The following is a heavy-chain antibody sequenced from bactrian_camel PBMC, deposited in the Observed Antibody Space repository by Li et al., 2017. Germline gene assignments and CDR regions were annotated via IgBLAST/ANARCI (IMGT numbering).Heavy chain of an antibody. CDR3: ANEGFAY. J-gene: IGHJ6*01. V-gene: IGHV3S1*01. CDR1: GFTFSNYA. CDR2: IYNDGSST. Sequence: HVQLVESGGGLVQPGGSLRLSCAVSGFTFSNYAMTWVRHPPGKGLEWVSIIYNDGSSTYYSDSVKGRFIISRDNIPNMVYLQMNSLKSEDTALYYCANEGFAYWGQGTQVTVS.